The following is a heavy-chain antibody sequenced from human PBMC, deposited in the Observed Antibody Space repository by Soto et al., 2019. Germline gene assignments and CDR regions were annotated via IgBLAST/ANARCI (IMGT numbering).Heavy chain of an antibody. CDR3: ARPTVTTDYYYYYGMDV. CDR2: MYNTGST. D-gene: IGHD4-17*01. CDR1: GGSIRWYY. V-gene: IGHV4-59*12. J-gene: IGHJ6*02. Sequence: SETLSLTCTVSGGSIRWYYWSWIRQPPGKGLEWIGYMYNTGSTVYNPSFKSRVTISVDNSKNTLYLQMNSLRAEDTAVYYCARPTVTTDYYYYYGMDVWGQGTTVTVS.